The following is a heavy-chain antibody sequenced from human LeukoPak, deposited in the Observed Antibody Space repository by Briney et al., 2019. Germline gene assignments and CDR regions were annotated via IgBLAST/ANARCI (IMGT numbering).Heavy chain of an antibody. D-gene: IGHD2-15*01. J-gene: IGHJ4*02. CDR2: ISSRGTTT. CDR1: GFTFSSYE. CDR3: AKDRWGSGGSGGGDY. Sequence: GGSLRLSCAASGFTFSSYEMNWVRQAPGKGLEWVSYISSRGTTTYYADSVKGRFTISRDDAKNSLYPHMNSLRVEDTAVYYCAKDRWGSGGSGGGDYWGQGTLVTVSS. V-gene: IGHV3-48*03.